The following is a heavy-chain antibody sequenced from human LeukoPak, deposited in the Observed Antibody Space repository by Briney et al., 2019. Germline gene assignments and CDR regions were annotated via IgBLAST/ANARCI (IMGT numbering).Heavy chain of an antibody. Sequence: GRSLRLSCAASGFSFADAAMHWVRQVPGKGLEWVSGINWNSGTMGYADSVKGRFTVSRDNAKNSLYLQMNRLKTEDTALYYCAKDPYMDVWGKGTTVTVSS. CDR3: AKDPYMDV. CDR1: GFSFADAA. CDR2: INWNSGTM. V-gene: IGHV3-9*01. J-gene: IGHJ6*03.